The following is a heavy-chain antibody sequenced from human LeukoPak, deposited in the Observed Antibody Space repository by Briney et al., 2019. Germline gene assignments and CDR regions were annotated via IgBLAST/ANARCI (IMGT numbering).Heavy chain of an antibody. J-gene: IGHJ6*02. D-gene: IGHD2-15*01. CDR3: ATSNCSGGSCYQNYYYYGMDV. Sequence: SETLSLTCTVSGGSISSSSYYWGWIRQPPGKGLEWIGSIYYSGSTYYNPSLKSRVTISVDTSKNQFSLKLSSVTAADTVVYYCATSNCSGGSCYQNYYYYGMDVWGQGTTVTVSS. CDR1: GGSISSSSYY. V-gene: IGHV4-39*01. CDR2: IYYSGST.